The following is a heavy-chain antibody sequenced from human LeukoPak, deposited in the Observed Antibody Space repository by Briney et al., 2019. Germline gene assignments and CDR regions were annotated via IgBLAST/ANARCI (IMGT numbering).Heavy chain of an antibody. Sequence: SQTLSLTCAISGDSVSSSSAAWNWIRQSPSRGLEWLGSTYYRSKWYNDYAVSMKSRITINPDTSKNQFSLQLNSVTPEDTAVYYCARNCGGDCYEGHYYYGMDVWGQGTTVTVSS. V-gene: IGHV6-1*01. CDR2: TYYRSKWYN. J-gene: IGHJ6*02. CDR1: GDSVSSSSAA. CDR3: ARNCGGDCYEGHYYYGMDV. D-gene: IGHD2-21*02.